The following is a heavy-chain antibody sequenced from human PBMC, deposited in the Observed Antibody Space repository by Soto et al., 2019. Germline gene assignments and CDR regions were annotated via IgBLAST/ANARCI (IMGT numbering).Heavy chain of an antibody. D-gene: IGHD2-8*02. CDR1: GFTFSSYR. CDR3: ARDTETGGSWGNFDY. CDR2: ISRSSGTI. Sequence: EVQLVESGGGLVQPGGSLRLSCAASGFTFSSYRMKWVRQAPGKGLEWVSYISRSSGTIYYRDSVKGRFTISRDNAKNSLYLQMSGLRDDDTAVYYCARDTETGGSWGNFDYWGQGTLVTVSS. J-gene: IGHJ4*02. V-gene: IGHV3-48*02.